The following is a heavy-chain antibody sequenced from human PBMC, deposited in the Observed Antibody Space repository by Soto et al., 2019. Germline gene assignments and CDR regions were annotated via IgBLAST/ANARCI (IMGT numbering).Heavy chain of an antibody. CDR3: ARDLKEYCSDGKCNWFDP. J-gene: IGHJ5*02. D-gene: IGHD2-15*01. CDR2: ISYSGST. Sequence: ETRSPACTMFPPSISTDYSGRLPQHPGKGLEWIGYISYSGSTNYNPSLKSRVTISFDASKNEISLQVRSATAADAAVYYCARDLKEYCSDGKCNWFDPWGQG. CDR1: PPSISTDY. V-gene: IGHV4-59*01.